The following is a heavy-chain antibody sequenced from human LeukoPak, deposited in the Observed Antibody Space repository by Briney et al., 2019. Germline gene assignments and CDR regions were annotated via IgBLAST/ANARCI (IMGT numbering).Heavy chain of an antibody. Sequence: ASVKVSCKPSGYTFTDSYIHWVRHAPGVGLQWMGWISPNNGDTKYAEDFQDRVTMTRDTSINTAYMELTGLTPDDTAVYYCVRSPIGASAYWGRGTLVTVSS. D-gene: IGHD3-10*01. CDR1: GYTFTDSY. J-gene: IGHJ4*02. CDR3: VRSPIGASAY. V-gene: IGHV1-2*02. CDR2: ISPNNGDT.